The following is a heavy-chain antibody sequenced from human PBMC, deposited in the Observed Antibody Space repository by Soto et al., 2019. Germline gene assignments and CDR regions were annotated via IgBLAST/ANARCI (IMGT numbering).Heavy chain of an antibody. Sequence: GGSLRLSCAASGFTFSSYAMHWVRQAPGKGLEWVAVISYDGSNKYYADSVRGRFTISRDNSKNTLYLQMNSLRAEDTAVYYCAGYCSSTSCYEIDYWGQGTLVTVSS. J-gene: IGHJ4*02. D-gene: IGHD2-2*01. CDR3: AGYCSSTSCYEIDY. CDR2: ISYDGSNK. V-gene: IGHV3-30-3*01. CDR1: GFTFSSYA.